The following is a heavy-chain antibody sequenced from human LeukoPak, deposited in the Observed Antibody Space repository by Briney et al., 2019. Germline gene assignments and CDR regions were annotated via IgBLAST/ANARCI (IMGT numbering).Heavy chain of an antibody. CDR3: AREYGDYANYYYYMDV. V-gene: IGHV4-59*12. J-gene: IGHJ6*03. CDR2: IHYSGST. CDR1: GGSISGYY. D-gene: IGHD4-17*01. Sequence: SSETLSLTCTVSGGSISGYYWSWIRQPPGKGLEWIGYIHYSGSTNYNPSLKSRVTISIDKSKNQFSLKLSSVTAADTAVYYCAREYGDYANYYYYMDVWGKGTTVTVSS.